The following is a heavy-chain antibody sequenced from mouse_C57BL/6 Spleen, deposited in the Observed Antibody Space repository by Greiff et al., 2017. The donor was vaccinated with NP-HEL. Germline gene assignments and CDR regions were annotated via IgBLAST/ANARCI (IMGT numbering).Heavy chain of an antibody. V-gene: IGHV14-4*01. CDR3: TTGDTTVVAWYFDV. J-gene: IGHJ1*03. Sequence: VQLQQSGAELVRPGASVKLSCTASGFNIKDDYMHWVKQRPEQGLEWIGWIDPENGDTESASKFQGKATITADTSSNTAYLQLSSLTSEDTAVYYCTTGDTTVVAWYFDVWGTGTTVTVSS. D-gene: IGHD1-1*01. CDR1: GFNIKDDY. CDR2: IDPENGDT.